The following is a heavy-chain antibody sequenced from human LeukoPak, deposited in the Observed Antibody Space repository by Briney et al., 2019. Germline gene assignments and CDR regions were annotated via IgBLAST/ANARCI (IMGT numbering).Heavy chain of an antibody. CDR3: VRGGNDYNNYEYPN. D-gene: IGHD4-11*01. V-gene: IGHV3-49*04. Sequence: GGSLRLSCKVSGFTFVEYAMNWVRQAPGKGLEWVGIIRSKVYGGTTEYAASVKGRFTMSRDDFKSIAFLQMNSLKTEDTAIYYCVRGGNDYNNYEYPNWGQGTQVTVSS. CDR2: IRSKVYGGTT. CDR1: GFTFVEYA. J-gene: IGHJ4*02.